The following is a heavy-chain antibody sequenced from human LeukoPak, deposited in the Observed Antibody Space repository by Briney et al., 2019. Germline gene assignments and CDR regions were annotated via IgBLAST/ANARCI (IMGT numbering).Heavy chain of an antibody. D-gene: IGHD3-3*01. V-gene: IGHV4-34*01. CDR3: ARGMLGSGYHDASDI. Sequence: SETLSLTCAVYGGSLSGYYWSWIRQPPGKGLEWIGEINHSGSTNYNPSLKSRVTISVDTSKNQFSLKLSSVTAEDTAVYYCARGMLGSGYHDASDIWGQGTMVTVSS. J-gene: IGHJ3*02. CDR1: GGSLSGYY. CDR2: INHSGST.